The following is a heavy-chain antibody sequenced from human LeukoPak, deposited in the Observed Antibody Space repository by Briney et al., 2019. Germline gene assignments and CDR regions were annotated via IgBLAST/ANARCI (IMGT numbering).Heavy chain of an antibody. Sequence: VGSLRLSCAASGFTFSSYAMSWVRQAPGKGLEWVSAISGSGGSTYYADSVKGRFTISRDNSKNTLYLQMNSLRAEDTAVYYCAKDVVSTSCYYFDYWGQGTLVTVSS. CDR3: AKDVVSTSCYYFDY. CDR1: GFTFSSYA. CDR2: ISGSGGST. J-gene: IGHJ4*02. D-gene: IGHD2-2*01. V-gene: IGHV3-23*01.